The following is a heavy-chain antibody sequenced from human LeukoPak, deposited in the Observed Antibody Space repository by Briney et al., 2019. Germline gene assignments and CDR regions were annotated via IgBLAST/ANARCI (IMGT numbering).Heavy chain of an antibody. CDR2: TYYRSKWFN. J-gene: IGHJ4*02. V-gene: IGHV6-1*01. Sequence: SQTLSLTCAISAPNISSNSAACDRIRQSPSRGLEWLGRTYYRSKWFNGYAVSVKSRITINPDTSKNQFSLQLISVTPEDTAEYYCAGSVSGAIDYWGQGTLVTVSS. CDR3: AGSVSGAIDY. D-gene: IGHD3-10*01. CDR1: APNISSNSAA.